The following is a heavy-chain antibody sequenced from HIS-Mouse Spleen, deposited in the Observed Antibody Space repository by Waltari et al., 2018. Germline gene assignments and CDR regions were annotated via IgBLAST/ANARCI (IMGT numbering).Heavy chain of an antibody. J-gene: IGHJ2*01. Sequence: QLQLQESGPGLVKPSETLSLTCTVSGGSLSSSSYYWGWIRQPPGKGLEWIGSIYYSGSTYYSPSLKSRVTISVDTSKNQCSLKLGSVTAADTAVYYCAREIPYSSSWYDWYFDLWGRGTLVTVSS. V-gene: IGHV4-39*07. D-gene: IGHD6-13*01. CDR3: AREIPYSSSWYDWYFDL. CDR1: GGSLSSSSYY. CDR2: IYYSGST.